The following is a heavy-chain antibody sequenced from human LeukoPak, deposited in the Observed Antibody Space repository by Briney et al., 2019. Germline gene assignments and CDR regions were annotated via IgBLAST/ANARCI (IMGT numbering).Heavy chain of an antibody. V-gene: IGHV1-69*13. CDR3: ARDRPIQHYYGSGSSNWFDP. CDR1: GGTFSSYA. CDR2: IIPIFGTA. D-gene: IGHD3-10*01. Sequence: ASVKVSCKASGGTFSSYAISWVRQAPGQGLEWMGGIIPIFGTANYAQKFQGRVTITADESTSTAYMELSSLRSDDTAVYYCARDRPIQHYYGSGSSNWFDPWGQGTLVTVSS. J-gene: IGHJ5*02.